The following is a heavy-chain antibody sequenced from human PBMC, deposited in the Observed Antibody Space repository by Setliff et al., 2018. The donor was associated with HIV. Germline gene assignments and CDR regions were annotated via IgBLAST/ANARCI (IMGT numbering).Heavy chain of an antibody. D-gene: IGHD3-3*01. Sequence: RASVKVSCKVSGYTLTKLSMHWVRQAPGKGLEWMGGFDPEEGETIYAQKFQGRVTMTEDTSTDTAYMELSSLRSEDTAMYYCAIVKPYYDFWSGSHIGGYFQHWGQGTLVTVSS. CDR3: AIVKPYYDFWSGSHIGGYFQH. CDR1: GYTLTKLS. J-gene: IGHJ1*01. CDR2: FDPEEGET. V-gene: IGHV1-24*01.